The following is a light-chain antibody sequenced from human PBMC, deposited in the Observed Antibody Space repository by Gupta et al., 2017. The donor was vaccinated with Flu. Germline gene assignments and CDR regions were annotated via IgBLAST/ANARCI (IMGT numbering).Light chain of an antibody. Sequence: SYALTQPPSVSVSPGQTASITCSGDTLGDKYACWYQQKPGQSPVLVIYKDTKRPSGIPERFSGSNSGNTATLTIGGTQARDEDDYYCQAWDSSTAVFGGGTKLTVL. V-gene: IGLV3-1*01. CDR1: TLGDKY. CDR3: QAWDSSTAV. CDR2: KDT. J-gene: IGLJ2*01.